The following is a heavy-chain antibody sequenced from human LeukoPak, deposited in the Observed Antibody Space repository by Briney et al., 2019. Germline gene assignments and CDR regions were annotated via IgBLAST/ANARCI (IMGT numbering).Heavy chain of an antibody. J-gene: IGHJ4*02. CDR2: INHSGST. CDR3: ARGVGALYYFDH. V-gene: IGHV4-34*01. Sequence: SETLSLTCAVYGGSFSGYYWSWIRQPPGKGLEWIGEINHSGSTNYNPSLKSRVTISVDTSKNQFSLKLSSVTAADTAVYYCARGVGALYYFDHWGQGTLVTVSS. CDR1: GGSFSGYY. D-gene: IGHD2-15*01.